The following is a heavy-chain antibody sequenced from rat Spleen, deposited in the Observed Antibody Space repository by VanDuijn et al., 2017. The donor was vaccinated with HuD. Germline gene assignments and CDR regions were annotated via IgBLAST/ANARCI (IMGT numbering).Heavy chain of an antibody. V-gene: IGHV2-32*01. J-gene: IGHJ2*01. Sequence: QVQLKESGPGLVQHSQTLSLTCTVSGFSLTSYHVSWVRQPPGKGLEWMGVIWGDGSTAYNSALKSRLSISRDTSKSQVFLKMSSLKTEDTATYYCARDGTTDYWGQGVMVTVSS. D-gene: IGHD1-11*01. CDR3: ARDGTTDY. CDR1: GFSLTSYH. CDR2: IWGDGST.